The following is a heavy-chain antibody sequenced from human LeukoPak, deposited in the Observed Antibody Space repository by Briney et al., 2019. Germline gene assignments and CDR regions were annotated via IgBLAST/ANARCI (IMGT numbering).Heavy chain of an antibody. CDR3: ARHLGGAAGGMDV. D-gene: IGHD3-16*01. V-gene: IGHV4-39*01. CDR2: IYFSGTA. CDR1: GGSISDTYSNTYY. J-gene: IGHJ6*02. Sequence: PSETLSLTCTVSGGSISDTYSNTYYWGWIRQPPGQGLEWIANIYFSGTANYNSSLKSRVTVSVDTSKNQFSLNLSSVTAADTAVYYCARHLGGAAGGMDVWGQGTTVIASS.